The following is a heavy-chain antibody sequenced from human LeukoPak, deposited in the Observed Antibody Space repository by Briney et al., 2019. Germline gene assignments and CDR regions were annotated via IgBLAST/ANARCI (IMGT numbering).Heavy chain of an antibody. D-gene: IGHD3-22*01. J-gene: IGHJ1*01. Sequence: SVKVSCKASGGTFSSFAISWVRHAPGQGLECMVSIIPILGIANYAQKCQGRVTITADKSTSTAYMKLRSIRSEDTAVYYCARAPYDSNGYREYFQHWGQGTLVTVSS. CDR3: ARAPYDSNGYREYFQH. CDR1: GGTFSSFA. V-gene: IGHV1-69*04. CDR2: IIPILGIA.